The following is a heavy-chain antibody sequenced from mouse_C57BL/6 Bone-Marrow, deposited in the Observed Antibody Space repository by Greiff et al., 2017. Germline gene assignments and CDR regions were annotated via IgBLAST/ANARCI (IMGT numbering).Heavy chain of an antibody. V-gene: IGHV1-81*01. CDR3: ARGGYYSNFLAY. D-gene: IGHD2-5*01. CDR1: GYTFTSYG. J-gene: IGHJ3*01. Sequence: QVQLQQPGAELVRPGSSVKLSCKASGYTFTSYGISWVKQRTGQGLEWIGEIYPRSGNTYYNEKFKGKATLAADKSSSTAYMALRSLTSEDSAVNFCARGGYYSNFLAYWGQGTLVTVSA. CDR2: IYPRSGNT.